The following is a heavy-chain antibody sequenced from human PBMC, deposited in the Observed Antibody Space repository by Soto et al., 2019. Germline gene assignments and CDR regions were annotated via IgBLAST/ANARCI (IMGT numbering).Heavy chain of an antibody. CDR2: IIPIFGTA. J-gene: IGHJ6*02. CDR1: GGTFSSYA. CDR3: ASSWYYYDSSGSLMDV. D-gene: IGHD3-22*01. V-gene: IGHV1-69*13. Sequence: ASVKVSCKASGGTFSSYAISWVRQAPGQGLEWMGGIIPIFGTANYAQKFQGRVTITADESTSTAYMKLSSLRSEDTAVYYCASSWYYYDSSGSLMDVWGQGTTVTVSS.